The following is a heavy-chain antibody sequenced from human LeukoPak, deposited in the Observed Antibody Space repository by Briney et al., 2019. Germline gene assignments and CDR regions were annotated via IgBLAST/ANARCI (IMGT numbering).Heavy chain of an antibody. CDR2: IYSSGST. Sequence: PSETLSLTCDVSGASMISHYWSWIRRPPGKGLEWIGYIYSSGSTNCNPSLCSRVTISINTSENQFSLKPSSVTAADTAVYYCAKESRSSSGSWFDPWGRGTLVTVSS. D-gene: IGHD6-6*01. CDR3: AKESRSSSGSWFDP. J-gene: IGHJ5*02. CDR1: GASMISHY. V-gene: IGHV4-59*11.